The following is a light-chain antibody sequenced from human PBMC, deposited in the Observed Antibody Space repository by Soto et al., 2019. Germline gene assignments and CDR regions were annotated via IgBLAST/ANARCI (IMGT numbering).Light chain of an antibody. CDR3: QQYDNSPWT. CDR2: GAS. CDR1: QSVSNNY. V-gene: IGKV3-20*01. J-gene: IGKJ1*01. Sequence: EIVLTQAPGTLSLSPGERATLSCRASQSVSNNYLAWYQRKPGRAPRLLIYGASSRATGIPHRFSGSGSGTDFTLTISRLEPEDFAVYYCQQYDNSPWTFGQVT.